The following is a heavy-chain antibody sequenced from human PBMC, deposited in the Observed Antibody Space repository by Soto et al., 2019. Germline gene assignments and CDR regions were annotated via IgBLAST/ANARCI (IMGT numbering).Heavy chain of an antibody. CDR1: GDSVSSNSAA. D-gene: IGHD3-10*01. CDR3: ARGFGEPRPEHFDY. V-gene: IGHV6-1*01. J-gene: IGHJ4*02. CDR2: TYYRSKWYN. Sequence: SQTLSLTCAVSGDSVSSNSAAWNWIRQSPSRGLEWLGRTYYRSKWYNDYAVSVKSRITINPDTSKNQFSLQLNSVTPEDTAVYYCARGFGEPRPEHFDYWGQGTLVTVSS.